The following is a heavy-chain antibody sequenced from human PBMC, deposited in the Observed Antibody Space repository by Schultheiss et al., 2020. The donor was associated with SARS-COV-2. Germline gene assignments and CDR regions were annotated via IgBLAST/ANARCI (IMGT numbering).Heavy chain of an antibody. V-gene: IGHV4-59*01. Sequence: GSLRLSCAASGFTFSDYYMSCIRQPPGKGLEWIGYIYYSGLTEYNPSLKSRVTISVDTSKNQFSLNLRSVTAADTAVYYCASVEMATITHNYWGHGTLVTVSS. J-gene: IGHJ4*01. CDR1: GFTFSDYY. CDR3: ASVEMATITHNY. D-gene: IGHD5-24*01. CDR2: IYYSGLT.